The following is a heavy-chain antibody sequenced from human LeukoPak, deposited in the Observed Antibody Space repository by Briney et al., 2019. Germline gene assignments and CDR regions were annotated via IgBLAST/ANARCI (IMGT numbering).Heavy chain of an antibody. CDR1: GGSISSSSYF. Sequence: SETLSLTCTVSGGSISSSSYFWGWIRQPPGKGLEWIGSIFYSGSTYYNPSLNSRVTISIDTSKIQFSLRLSSVTVADTAVYYCARQMNTVTADYWGQGTLVTVSS. CDR3: ARQMNTVTADY. J-gene: IGHJ4*02. D-gene: IGHD4-17*01. V-gene: IGHV4-39*01. CDR2: IFYSGST.